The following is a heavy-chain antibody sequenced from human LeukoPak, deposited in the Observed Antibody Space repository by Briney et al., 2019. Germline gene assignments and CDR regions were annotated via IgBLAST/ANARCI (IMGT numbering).Heavy chain of an antibody. J-gene: IGHJ4*02. D-gene: IGHD3-22*01. CDR1: GGSISSSSYY. CDR3: ARSGSGYYPFDY. Sequence: SETLSLTCTVSGGSISSSSYYWGWIRQPPGKGLEWVGSIYYSGSTYYNPSLESRVTISVDTSKNQFSLKLISVTAADTAVYYCARSGSGYYPFDYWGQGTLVTVSS. V-gene: IGHV4-39*01. CDR2: IYYSGST.